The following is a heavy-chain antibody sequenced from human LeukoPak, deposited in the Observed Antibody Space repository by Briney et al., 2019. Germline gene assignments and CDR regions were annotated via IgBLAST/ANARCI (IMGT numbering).Heavy chain of an antibody. J-gene: IGHJ4*02. CDR2: ISYSWST. CDR3: ARHFGRSSYFDY. CDR1: SGSISDYY. Sequence: SETLSLTCTVSSGSISDYYWSWIRQPPGKGLECICYISYSWSTNYNPSLKSRVTISVDTSKNQFSLKLSSVTAADTAVYYCARHFGRSSYFDYWGQGTLVTVSS. V-gene: IGHV4-59*08. D-gene: IGHD2-15*01.